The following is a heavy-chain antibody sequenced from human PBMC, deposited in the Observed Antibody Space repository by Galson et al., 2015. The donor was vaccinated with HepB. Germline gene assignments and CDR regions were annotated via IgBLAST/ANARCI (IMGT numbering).Heavy chain of an antibody. CDR3: AKGSRSTAWKYTFDI. J-gene: IGHJ3*02. Sequence: SLRLSCAASGFTFSNSVMNWVRQAPGRGLEWVSTISVSGDGTFYADSVKGRFAISRDSSKNTLYLQMNSLRAEDTAVYHCAKGSRSTAWKYTFDIWGQGTMVTVSS. D-gene: IGHD6-13*01. CDR1: GFTFSNSV. CDR2: ISVSGDGT. V-gene: IGHV3-23*01.